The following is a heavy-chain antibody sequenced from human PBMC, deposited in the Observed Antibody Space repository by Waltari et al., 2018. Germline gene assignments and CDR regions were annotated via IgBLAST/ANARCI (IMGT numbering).Heavy chain of an antibody. CDR3: ARGNGGYSD. CDR1: GGSFSGYY. CDR2: VDHGGSA. J-gene: IGHJ4*02. Sequence: QVQLQQWGAGLLKPSETLSLTCGVSGGSFSGYYWGWIRQPPGKGLEWIGEVDHGGSANYHPSLKSRVTMSVDTSSNQFSLKMISVTAADTAVYYCARGNGGYSDWGPGALVAVSS. V-gene: IGHV4-34*02. D-gene: IGHD1-26*01.